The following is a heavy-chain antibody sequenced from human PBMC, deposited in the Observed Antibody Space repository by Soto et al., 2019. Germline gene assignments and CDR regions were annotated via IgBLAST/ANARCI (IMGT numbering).Heavy chain of an antibody. CDR3: VKQAHGLDGVAFDY. D-gene: IGHD2-15*01. CDR2: VSTSGRST. Sequence: GGSLRLSCSASGFIFSESTIYWVRQVPGKGLEAISAVSTSGRSTYYADPVKDRFTISRDNSKNTLFLQMGSLRPADTAIYYCVKQAHGLDGVAFDYWGQGTQVTVSS. V-gene: IGHV3-64D*06. CDR1: GFIFSEST. J-gene: IGHJ4*02.